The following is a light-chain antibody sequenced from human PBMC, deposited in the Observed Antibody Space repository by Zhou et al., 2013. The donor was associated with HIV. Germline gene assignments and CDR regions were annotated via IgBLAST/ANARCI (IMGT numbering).Light chain of an antibody. CDR1: EDISSS. CDR2: GAS. CDR3: QQYDTWPS. V-gene: IGKV1-12*02. J-gene: IGKJ2*01. Sequence: DIQMTQSPSSVSASVGDTVTITCRASEDISSSLAWYQHAPGRGPKLLIYGASKLQGGVPSRFSGSGSGTDFTLTISGLQSDDFATYYCQQYDTWPSFGQGTKLQIK.